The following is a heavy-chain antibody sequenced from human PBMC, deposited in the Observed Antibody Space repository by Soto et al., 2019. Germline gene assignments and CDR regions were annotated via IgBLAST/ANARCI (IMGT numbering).Heavy chain of an antibody. Sequence: SETLSLTCAVYGGSFSRYYWSWIRQPPGKGLEWIGEINHSGSTNYNPSLKSRVTISVDTSKNQFSLKLSSVTAADTAVDYCGRARPVFIWFGGGDWFDPWGQGTLVTVSS. CDR1: GGSFSRYY. CDR2: INHSGST. D-gene: IGHD3-10*01. V-gene: IGHV4-34*01. CDR3: GRARPVFIWFGGGDWFDP. J-gene: IGHJ5*02.